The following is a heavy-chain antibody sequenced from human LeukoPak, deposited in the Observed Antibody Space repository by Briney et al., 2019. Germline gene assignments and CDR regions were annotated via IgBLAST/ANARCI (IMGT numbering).Heavy chain of an antibody. V-gene: IGHV4-59*13. CDR1: GGSIRGYY. CDR3: ARGRGGTYQYFDY. CDR2: MYYSGST. J-gene: IGHJ4*02. D-gene: IGHD1-26*01. Sequence: SETLSLTCTVSGGSIRGYYWSWIRQPPGKGLELIGYMYYSGSTNYNPSLKSRVTISVDTSKNQLSLNLSSVTAADTAMYFCARGRGGTYQYFDYWGQGTLVTVSS.